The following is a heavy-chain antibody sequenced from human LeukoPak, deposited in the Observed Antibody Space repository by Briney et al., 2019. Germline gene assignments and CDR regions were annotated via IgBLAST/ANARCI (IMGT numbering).Heavy chain of an antibody. CDR1: GGSISSSSYY. CDR3: TRRARVGSYSDY. V-gene: IGHV4-39*01. CDR2: IYYSGST. D-gene: IGHD5-24*01. J-gene: IGHJ4*02. Sequence: SETLPLTCTVSGGSISSSSYYWGWIRQPPGKGLEWIGSIYYSGSTYYNPSLKSRLTISVDTSKNQFSLKVSSVTAADTAVYYCTRRARVGSYSDYWGQGTLVTVSS.